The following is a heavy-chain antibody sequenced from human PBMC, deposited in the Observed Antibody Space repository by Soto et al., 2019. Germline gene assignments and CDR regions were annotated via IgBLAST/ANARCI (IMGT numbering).Heavy chain of an antibody. CDR3: ARERFYDSRGPFDY. J-gene: IGHJ4*02. Sequence: GGSLRLSCAASGFAFSSYAMHGVRQAPGKGLEWVAVISYDGSNKYYADSVKGRFTISRDNSKNTLYLQMNSLRAEDTAVYYCARERFYDSRGPFDYWGQGTLVTVSS. CDR2: ISYDGSNK. D-gene: IGHD3-22*01. V-gene: IGHV3-30-3*01. CDR1: GFAFSSYA.